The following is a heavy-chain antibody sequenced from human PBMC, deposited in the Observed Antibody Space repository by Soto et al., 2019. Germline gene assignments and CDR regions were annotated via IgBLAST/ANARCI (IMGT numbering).Heavy chain of an antibody. CDR2: IIPIFGTA. CDR1: GGTFSSYA. J-gene: IGHJ3*02. D-gene: IGHD6-6*01. V-gene: IGHV1-69*06. CDR3: ARDREYSSPLGAFDI. Sequence: SVKLYCKAAGGTFSSYAISWVRQAHGQGLEWMGGIIPIFGTANYAQKFQGRVTITADKSTSTAYMELSSLRSEDTAVYYCARDREYSSPLGAFDIWGQGTMVTVSS.